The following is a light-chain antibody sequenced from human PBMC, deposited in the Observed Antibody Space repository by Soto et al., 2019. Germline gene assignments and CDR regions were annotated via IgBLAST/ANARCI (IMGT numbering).Light chain of an antibody. CDR2: GAS. Sequence: EXVLSQAPGSLSLSPGERATLSCRASQSVSSSYLAWYQQKPGQAPRLLIYGASSRATGIPDRFSGSGSGTDFTLTISRLEPEDFAVYYCQQYGSSPRITFGQGTRLEIK. CDR3: QQYGSSPRIT. CDR1: QSVSSSY. V-gene: IGKV3-20*01. J-gene: IGKJ5*01.